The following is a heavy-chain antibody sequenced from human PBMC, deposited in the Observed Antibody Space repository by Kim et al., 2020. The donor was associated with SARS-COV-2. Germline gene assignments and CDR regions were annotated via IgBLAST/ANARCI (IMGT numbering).Heavy chain of an antibody. D-gene: IGHD3-10*01. Sequence: GESLKISCKGSGYSFTSYWIGWVRQMPGKGLEWMGIIYPGDSDTRYSPSFQGQVTISADKSISTAYLQWSSLKASDTAMYYCARRYYGSGSYYNVENLDSHFDYWGQGTLVTVSS. CDR1: GYSFTSYW. J-gene: IGHJ4*02. V-gene: IGHV5-51*01. CDR2: IYPGDSDT. CDR3: ARRYYGSGSYYNVENLDSHFDY.